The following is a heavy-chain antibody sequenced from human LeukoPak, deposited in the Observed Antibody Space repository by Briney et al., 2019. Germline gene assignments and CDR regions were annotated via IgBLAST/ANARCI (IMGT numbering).Heavy chain of an antibody. CDR2: IIPIFGTA. D-gene: IGHD3-10*01. CDR1: AGTFSSYA. V-gene: IGHV1-69*01. CDR3: AVAASGIFDY. J-gene: IGHJ4*02. Sequence: SVKVSCKASAGTFSSYAISWVRLAPGQGLEWMGGIIPIFGTANYAQKFLGRVTITADESTSTAYMELSSLRSEDTAVYYCAVAASGIFDYWGQGTLVTVSS.